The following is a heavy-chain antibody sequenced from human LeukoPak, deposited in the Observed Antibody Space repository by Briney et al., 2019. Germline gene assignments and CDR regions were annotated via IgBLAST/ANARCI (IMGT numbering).Heavy chain of an antibody. J-gene: IGHJ3*02. CDR1: GFTFSSYA. CDR3: AREYYDILTGQDDAFDI. CDR2: IKQDGSEK. Sequence: GGSLRLSCAASGFTFSSYAMSWVRQAPGKGLEWVANIKQDGSEKYYVDSVKGRFTISRDNAKNSLYLQMNSLRAEDTAVYYCAREYYDILTGQDDAFDIWGQGTMVTVSS. V-gene: IGHV3-7*01. D-gene: IGHD3-9*01.